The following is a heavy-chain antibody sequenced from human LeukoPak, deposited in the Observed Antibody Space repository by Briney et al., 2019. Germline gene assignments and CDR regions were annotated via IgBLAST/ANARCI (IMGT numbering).Heavy chain of an antibody. D-gene: IGHD4-17*01. Sequence: GGSLRLSCAASGFTFGDYYMSWIRQAPGKGLEWVSYISNSGNTIKEADSVKGRFTISRDNAQNSLFLQMKSLRAEDTAVYYCAKVGTVTTRGYFDYWGQGTLVTVSS. CDR2: ISNSGNTI. J-gene: IGHJ4*02. V-gene: IGHV3-11*01. CDR1: GFTFGDYY. CDR3: AKVGTVTTRGYFDY.